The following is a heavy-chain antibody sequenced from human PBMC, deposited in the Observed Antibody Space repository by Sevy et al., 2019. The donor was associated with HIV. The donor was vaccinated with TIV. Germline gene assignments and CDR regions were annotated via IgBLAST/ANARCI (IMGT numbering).Heavy chain of an antibody. D-gene: IGHD3-22*01. J-gene: IGHJ4*02. CDR1: GFTFSSYS. CDR3: AREGNYYDSSGYYDY. Sequence: GGSLRLSCAASGFTFSSYSMNWVRQAPGKGLEWVSSISSSSSYIYYADSVKGRFTISRDNAKNSLYLQMNSLRAEDTAVYYCAREGNYYDSSGYYDYWGQGTLVTVSS. V-gene: IGHV3-21*01. CDR2: ISSSSSYI.